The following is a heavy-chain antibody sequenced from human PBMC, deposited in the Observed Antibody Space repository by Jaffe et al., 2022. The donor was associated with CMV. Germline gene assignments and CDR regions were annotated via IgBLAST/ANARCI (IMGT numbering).Heavy chain of an antibody. CDR3: ARDSSRAGFDL. CDR2: IWYDGTNK. D-gene: IGHD3-10*01. V-gene: IGHV3-33*08. CDR1: GFTFSSHG. Sequence: QVQLVESGGGVVQSGRSLTLSCAASGFTFSSHGMHWVRQAPGKGLEWVAVIWYDGTNKYYADSVKGRFTISRDNSKNTLYLQMNSLRAEDTAVYYCARDSSRAGFDLWGRGTLVTVSS. J-gene: IGHJ2*01.